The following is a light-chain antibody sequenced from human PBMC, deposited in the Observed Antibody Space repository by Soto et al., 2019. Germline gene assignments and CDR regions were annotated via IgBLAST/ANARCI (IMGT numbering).Light chain of an antibody. CDR3: QHGDVAPYT. CDR2: SAS. CDR1: QDINIY. Sequence: DIQMTQSPSSVSASIGDTVTITCRATQDINIYLNWYQQKPGEVPRLLIYSASTLHSGVPSRFTGGGSETDFTLTIRRLEPEDFGTYYCQHGDVAPYTFGQGTKVDI. J-gene: IGKJ2*01. V-gene: IGKV1-39*01.